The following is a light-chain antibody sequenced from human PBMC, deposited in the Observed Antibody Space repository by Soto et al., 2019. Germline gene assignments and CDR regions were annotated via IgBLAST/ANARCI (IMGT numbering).Light chain of an antibody. J-gene: IGLJ1*01. V-gene: IGLV1-40*01. CDR3: QYYDSSLSGYV. Sequence: QSFLTQPPSVSGAPGQRVTISCTWSSANIGAAYNVDWYQQLPGTAPKLLIYGNNNRPSGVPARFSGSKSGTSASLAIAGIQAEDEGDYYCQYYDSSLSGYVFGPGTKVTVL. CDR2: GNN. CDR1: SANIGAAYN.